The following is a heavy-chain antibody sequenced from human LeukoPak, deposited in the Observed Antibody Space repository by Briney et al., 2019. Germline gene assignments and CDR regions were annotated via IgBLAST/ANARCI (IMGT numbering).Heavy chain of an antibody. D-gene: IGHD6-19*01. CDR3: ARGVAGDLFDY. V-gene: IGHV4-34*01. CDR2: INHSGST. CDR1: GGSFSGFY. J-gene: IGHJ4*02. Sequence: PSETLSLTCAVYGGSFSGFYWSRIRQTPGKGREWIGEINHSGSTNYNPSLKSRVTISVDTSKNQFSLKLSSVTAADTAVYYCARGVAGDLFDYWGQGTLVIVSS.